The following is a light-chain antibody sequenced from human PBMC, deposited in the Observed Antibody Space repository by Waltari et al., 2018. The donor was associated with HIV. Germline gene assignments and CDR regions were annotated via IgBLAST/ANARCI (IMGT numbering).Light chain of an antibody. Sequence: QSALTQPPSAPGYPGQSVTIACTGTSSDIGAYTCVSCFHQHPDKAPKLMIFDVSKRPSGVPDRFSCSNSGNAASLTVSGLQAEDEAYYYCASHAGSKDVFGGGTKLTVL. V-gene: IGLV2-8*01. J-gene: IGLJ2*01. CDR2: DVS. CDR3: ASHAGSKDV. CDR1: SSDIGAYTC.